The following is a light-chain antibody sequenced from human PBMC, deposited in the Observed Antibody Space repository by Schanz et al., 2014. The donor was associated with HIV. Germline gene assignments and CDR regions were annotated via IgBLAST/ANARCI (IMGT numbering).Light chain of an antibody. CDR2: EVS. CDR3: SSYAGRNNLVV. J-gene: IGLJ2*01. V-gene: IGLV2-8*01. CDR1: SSDVGGYNY. Sequence: QSALTQPPSASGSPGQSVTISCTGTSSDVGGYNYVSWYQQHPGKAPKFMIYEVSKWPSGVPDRFSGSKSGNTASLTVSGLQAEDEADYYCSSYAGRNNLVVFGGGTKLTVL.